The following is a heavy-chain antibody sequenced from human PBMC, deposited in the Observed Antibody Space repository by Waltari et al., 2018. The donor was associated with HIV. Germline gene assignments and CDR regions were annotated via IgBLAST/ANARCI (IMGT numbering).Heavy chain of an antibody. J-gene: IGHJ4*02. D-gene: IGHD2-15*01. CDR1: GYSFTAYY. CDR3: ARGESVSVSNIPPGYRFDF. CDR2: SNPISGST. V-gene: IGHV1-2*02. Sequence: QVQLVQSGAELKTPGASVEFSCRASGYSFTAYYIHWVRQAPGQGLQWMGGSNPISGSTNIPLTFQGRITMTRDTSSGAVFTELRGLKFNDTALDYCARGESVSVSNIPPGYRFDFWGQGTLITVSS.